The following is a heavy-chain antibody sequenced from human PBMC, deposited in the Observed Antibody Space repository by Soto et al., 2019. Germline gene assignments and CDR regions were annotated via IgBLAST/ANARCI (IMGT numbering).Heavy chain of an antibody. D-gene: IGHD2-2*01. J-gene: IGHJ5*02. CDR2: IIPFFGTA. Sequence: ASVKVSCKASGYTFTTYYIHWVRQAPGQGLEWMGGIIPFFGTANYAQKFQGRVTITADESTSTAYMELSSLRSEDTAVYYCASLGYCISTSCYARFDPWGQGTLVTVSS. CDR3: ASLGYCISTSCYARFDP. CDR1: GYTFTTYY. V-gene: IGHV1-69*13.